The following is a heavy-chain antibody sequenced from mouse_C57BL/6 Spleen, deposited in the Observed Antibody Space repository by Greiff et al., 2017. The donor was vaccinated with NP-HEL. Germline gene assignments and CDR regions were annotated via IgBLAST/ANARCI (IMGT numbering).Heavy chain of an antibody. J-gene: IGHJ3*01. CDR3: AREDYYYGSSYGFAY. CDR1: GYTFTSYW. V-gene: IGHV1-52*01. Sequence: QVQLQQPGAELVRPGSSVKLSCKASGYTFTSYWMHWVKQRPIQGLEWIGNIDPSDSETHYNQKFKDKATLTVDKSSSTAYMQVSSLTSADSAVYYCAREDYYYGSSYGFAYWGQGTLVTVSA. D-gene: IGHD1-1*01. CDR2: IDPSDSET.